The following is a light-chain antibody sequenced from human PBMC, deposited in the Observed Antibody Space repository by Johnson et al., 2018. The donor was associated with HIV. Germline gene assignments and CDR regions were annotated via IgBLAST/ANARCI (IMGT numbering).Light chain of an antibody. CDR3: GTWDTSLSVYV. Sequence: QSILTQPPSVSAAPGHQVTISCSGSSSNIANNYVSWYQQFPGTAPKLLIYENNKRPSGISDRFSGAKSGTSATLGIPGLQTGGEADFYCGTWDTSLSVYVFGTWTKVTVL. CDR2: ENN. CDR1: SSNIANNY. J-gene: IGLJ1*01. V-gene: IGLV1-51*02.